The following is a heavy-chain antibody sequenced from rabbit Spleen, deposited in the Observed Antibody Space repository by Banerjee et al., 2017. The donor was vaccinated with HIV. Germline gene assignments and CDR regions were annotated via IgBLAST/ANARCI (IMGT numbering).Heavy chain of an antibody. D-gene: IGHD2-1*01. J-gene: IGHJ4*01. CDR2: INAITGKA. V-gene: IGHV1S45*01. CDR3: ARGNDWAFKL. Sequence: QEQLVESGGGLVQPGGSLKLSCTASGFSYSNKAVMCWVRQAPGKGLEWIACINAITGKAVYANWAKGRFTISKTSSTTVTLQMTSLTAADTATYFCARGNDWAFKLWGPGTLVTVS. CDR1: GFSYSNKAV.